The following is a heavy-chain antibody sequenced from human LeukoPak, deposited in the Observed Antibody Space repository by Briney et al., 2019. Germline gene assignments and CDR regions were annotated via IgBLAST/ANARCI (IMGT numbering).Heavy chain of an antibody. CDR2: IIPIFGTA. CDR1: GGTFSSYA. V-gene: IGHV1-69*13. Sequence: GASVKVSCKASGGTFSSYAISWVRQAPGQGLEWMGGIIPIFGTANYAQKFQGRVTITADESTSTAYMELSSLRSEDTAVYCCARDLLVDYYGSGSYHNFDYWGQGTLVTVSS. J-gene: IGHJ4*02. D-gene: IGHD3-10*01. CDR3: ARDLLVDYYGSGSYHNFDY.